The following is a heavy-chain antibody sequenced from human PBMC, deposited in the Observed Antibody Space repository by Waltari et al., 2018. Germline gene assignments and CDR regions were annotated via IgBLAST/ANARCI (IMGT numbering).Heavy chain of an antibody. J-gene: IGHJ6*03. CDR2: IIPIFGTA. D-gene: IGHD6-19*01. CDR1: GGTFSSYA. V-gene: IGHV1-69*12. Sequence: QVQLVQSGAEVKKPGSSVKVSCTASGGTFSSYAISWVRQAHGHGLEWMGGIIPIFGTANYAQKFQGRVTITADESTSTAYMELSSLRSEDTAVYYCATSRAIAVAGTPPDYYYYYMDVWGKGTTVTVSS. CDR3: ATSRAIAVAGTPPDYYYYYMDV.